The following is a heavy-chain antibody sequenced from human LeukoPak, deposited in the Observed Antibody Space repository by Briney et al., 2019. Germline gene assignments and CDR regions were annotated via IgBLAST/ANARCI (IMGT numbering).Heavy chain of an antibody. Sequence: GGSLKISCKGSGYSFTSYWIGWVRQMPGKGLEWMGIIYPGDSDTTYSPSFQGQVTISADKSISTAYLQWSSLKASDTAMYYCARRDGYCSSTSCYADYYYGMDVWGQGTTVTVSS. D-gene: IGHD2-2*01. CDR2: IYPGDSDT. J-gene: IGHJ6*02. CDR1: GYSFTSYW. CDR3: ARRDGYCSSTSCYADYYYGMDV. V-gene: IGHV5-51*01.